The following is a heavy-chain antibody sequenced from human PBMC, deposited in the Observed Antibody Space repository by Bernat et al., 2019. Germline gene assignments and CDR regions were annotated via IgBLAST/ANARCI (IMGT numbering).Heavy chain of an antibody. V-gene: IGHV5-10-1*01. D-gene: IGHD2-2*01. CDR2: IDSSDSYT. CDR3: ARQGVVVPAAYDS. J-gene: IGHJ4*02. CDR1: GYSFTSYW. Sequence: QLVQSGAEVKKPGEFLRILCKGFGYSFTSYWTNWVRQMPGKGLEWVGRIDSSDSYTNYSPSFQGHVTLSADKSISTAYLQWSSLKASDTAMYYCARQGVVVPAAYDSWGQGTLVTVSS.